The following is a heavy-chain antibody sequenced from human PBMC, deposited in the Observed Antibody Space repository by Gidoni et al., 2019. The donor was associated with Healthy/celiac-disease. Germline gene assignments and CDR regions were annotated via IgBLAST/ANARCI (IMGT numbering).Heavy chain of an antibody. Sequence: QVQLQESGPGLVKPSQTLSLTCTVSGGSISSGSYYWSWIRQPAGKGLEWMGRIYTSGSPNYNPSLKSRVTISVDTSKNQFSLKLSSVTAADTAVYYCARGGIAAAGSSSGWFDPWGQGTLVTVSS. CDR3: ARGGIAAAGSSSGWFDP. V-gene: IGHV4-61*02. CDR1: GGSISSGSYY. D-gene: IGHD6-13*01. J-gene: IGHJ5*02. CDR2: IYTSGSP.